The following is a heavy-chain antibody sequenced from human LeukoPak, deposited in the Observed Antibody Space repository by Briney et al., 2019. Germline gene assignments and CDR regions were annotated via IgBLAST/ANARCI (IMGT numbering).Heavy chain of an antibody. CDR1: GYTFTSYW. D-gene: IGHD6-13*01. J-gene: IGHJ4*02. V-gene: IGHV5-51*01. CDR2: IYPGDSDT. CDR3: ARRLGGDPSSSYFDY. Sequence: KVSCKASGYTFTSYWIGWVRQMPGKGLEWMGIIYPGDSDTRYSPSFQGQVTISADKSISTAYLQWSSLKASDTAMYYCARRLGGDPSSSYFDYWGQGTLVTVSS.